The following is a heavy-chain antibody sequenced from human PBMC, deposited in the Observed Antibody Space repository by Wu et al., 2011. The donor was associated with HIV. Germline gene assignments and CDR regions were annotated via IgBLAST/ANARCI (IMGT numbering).Heavy chain of an antibody. CDR1: GGTFSSYV. D-gene: IGHD2/OR15-2a*01. CDR3: ARDGGSIRRRWRNFYFYMDV. CDR2: IIPLFGTA. V-gene: IGHV1-69*14. Sequence: QVQLVQSGAEVKKPGSSVMVSCKASGGTFSSYVISWVRQAPGQGLEWMGGIIPLFGTARYAQKFQDRLTITADKSTTTAYMELSSLRSEDTAVYYCARDGGSIRRRWRNFYFYMDVWVEGPRSTSP. J-gene: IGHJ6*03.